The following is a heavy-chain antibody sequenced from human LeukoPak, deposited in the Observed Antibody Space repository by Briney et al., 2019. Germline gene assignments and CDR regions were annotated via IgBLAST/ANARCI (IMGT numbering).Heavy chain of an antibody. CDR1: EFTFSRYG. Sequence: GGSLRLSCAASEFTFSRYGMHWVRQAPGKGLEWVAFIRYDGSNKYYADSVKGRFTISRDNSKNTLYLQMNSLRAEDTAVYYCAKDGGYYDNSGYYNWGQGTLVTVSS. CDR3: AKDGGYYDNSGYYN. J-gene: IGHJ4*02. CDR2: IRYDGSNK. V-gene: IGHV3-30*02. D-gene: IGHD3-22*01.